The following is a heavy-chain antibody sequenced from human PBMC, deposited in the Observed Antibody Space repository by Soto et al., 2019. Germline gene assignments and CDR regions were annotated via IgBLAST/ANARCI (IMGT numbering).Heavy chain of an antibody. CDR1: GYTFTSYY. CDR2: IDPSGGTT. CDR3: ARTSGCIEY. V-gene: IGHV1-46*03. Sequence: ASVKVSCKASGYTFTSYYIHWVRQAPGQGLEWMGKIDPSGGTTSYAQKFQGRVTMTRDTSTSTVYMELSSMRFEDTAVYYCARTSGCIEYWGEGTLVTVSS. J-gene: IGHJ4*02. D-gene: IGHD3-22*01.